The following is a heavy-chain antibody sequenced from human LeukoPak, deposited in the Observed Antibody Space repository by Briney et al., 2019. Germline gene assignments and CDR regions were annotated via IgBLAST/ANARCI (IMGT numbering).Heavy chain of an antibody. D-gene: IGHD6-19*01. J-gene: IGHJ3*02. V-gene: IGHV4-61*02. CDR1: GGSISSGSYY. Sequence: SETLSLTCTVSGGSISSGSYYWSWIRQPAGKGLEWIGRIYTSGSTNYNPSLKSRVTISVDTSKNQFSLKLSSVTAADTAVYYCARSSGWLVRAFDIWGQGTMVTVSS. CDR3: ARSSGWLVRAFDI. CDR2: IYTSGST.